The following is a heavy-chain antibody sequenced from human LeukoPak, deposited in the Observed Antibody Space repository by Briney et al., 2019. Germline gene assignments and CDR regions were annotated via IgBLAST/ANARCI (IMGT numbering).Heavy chain of an antibody. J-gene: IGHJ4*02. Sequence: SETLSLTCAVTGDSIISNNWWSWVRQPPGKGLEWIGEIYHSGSTNYNPSLKSRVTISVDNSNNQFSLKLSSVTAADTAIYYCARELAVTGQIDYWGQGTLVTVSS. CDR3: ARELAVTGQIDY. D-gene: IGHD4-11*01. CDR2: IYHSGST. CDR1: GDSIISNNW. V-gene: IGHV4-4*02.